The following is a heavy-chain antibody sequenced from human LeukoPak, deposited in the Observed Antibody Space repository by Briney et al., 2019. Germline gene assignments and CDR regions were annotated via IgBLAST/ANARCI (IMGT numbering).Heavy chain of an antibody. CDR2: IKQDGSEK. CDR3: ARPIVATNLDY. Sequence: GGSLRLSCAASGLTFSSFWMSWVRQAPGKGLEWVANIKQDGSEKYYVDSVKGRFTISRDNAKNSLYLQMNSLRAEDTAVYYCARPIVATNLDYWGQGTLVTVSS. J-gene: IGHJ4*02. V-gene: IGHV3-7*05. CDR1: GLTFSSFW. D-gene: IGHD5-12*01.